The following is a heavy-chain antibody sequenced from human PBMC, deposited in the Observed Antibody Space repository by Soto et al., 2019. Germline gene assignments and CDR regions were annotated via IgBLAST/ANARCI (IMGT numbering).Heavy chain of an antibody. V-gene: IGHV3-23*01. CDR3: AKVRPRVNSSSSAQNYYGMDV. Sequence: GGSLRLSCAASGFTFSSYAMSWVRQAPGKGLEWVSAISGSGGSTYYADSVKGRFTISRDNSKNTLYLQMNSLRAEDTAVYYCAKVRPRVNSSSSAQNYYGMDVWGQGTTVTVSS. J-gene: IGHJ6*02. CDR2: ISGSGGST. CDR1: GFTFSSYA. D-gene: IGHD6-6*01.